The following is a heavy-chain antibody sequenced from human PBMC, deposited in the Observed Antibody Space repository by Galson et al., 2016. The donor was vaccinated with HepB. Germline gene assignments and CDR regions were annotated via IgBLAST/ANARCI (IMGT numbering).Heavy chain of an antibody. D-gene: IGHD3-9*01. V-gene: IGHV4-61*02. J-gene: IGHJ6*03. CDR2: MYSSGDT. CDR3: AREITYCNVLTGYLDHSYYYMDV. Sequence: LSLTCSVSGGSISSGNYYWSWIRQPAGKGLEWIGRMYSSGDTDYSASLKSRVTISVDTSKNQFSLKVTSVTAADTAVYYCAREITYCNVLTGYLDHSYYYMDVWGKGTTVTVSS. CDR1: GGSISSGNYY.